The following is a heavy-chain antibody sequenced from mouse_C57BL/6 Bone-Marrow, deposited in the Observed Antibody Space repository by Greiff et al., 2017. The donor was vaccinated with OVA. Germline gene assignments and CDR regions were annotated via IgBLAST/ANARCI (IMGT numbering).Heavy chain of an antibody. J-gene: IGHJ1*03. V-gene: IGHV1-81*01. CDR1: GYTFTSYG. D-gene: IGHD1-1*01. CDR2: IYPRSGNT. Sequence: VQLQQSGAELARPGASVKLSCKASGYTFTSYGISWVKQRTGQGLEWIGEIYPRSGNTYYNEKFKGKATLTADKSSSTAYMELRSLTSEDSAVYFCAREIYYYCSSYVSYWYFDVWGTGTTVTVSS. CDR3: AREIYYYCSSYVSYWYFDV.